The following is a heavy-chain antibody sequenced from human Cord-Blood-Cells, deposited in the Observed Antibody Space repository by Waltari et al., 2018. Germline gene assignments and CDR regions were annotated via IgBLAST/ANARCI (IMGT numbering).Heavy chain of an antibody. CDR2: FDPEDGET. V-gene: IGHV1-24*01. D-gene: IGHD5-18*01. Sequence: QVQLVQSGAEVKKPGASVTVSCKVSGYTLTELSMHWVRQAPGQGLEWMGGFDPEDGETIYAQKFQGRVTMTEDTSTDTAYMELSSLRSEDTAVYYCATVNSYGRKYHYWYFDLWGRGTLVTVSS. CDR1: GYTLTELS. J-gene: IGHJ2*01. CDR3: ATVNSYGRKYHYWYFDL.